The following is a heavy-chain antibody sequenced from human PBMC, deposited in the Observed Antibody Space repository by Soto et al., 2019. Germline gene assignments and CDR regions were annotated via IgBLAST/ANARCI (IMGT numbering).Heavy chain of an antibody. J-gene: IGHJ4*02. Sequence: ASLKVSCKASGYTFTIYGISWVRQAPGQGLEWMGWISAYNGNTNYAQKLQGRVTMTTDTSTSTAYMELRSLRAEDTAVYYCAKGYCSGGSCYYPFDYWGQGTLVTVSS. CDR3: AKGYCSGGSCYYPFDY. V-gene: IGHV1-18*01. CDR2: ISAYNGNT. CDR1: GYTFTIYG. D-gene: IGHD2-15*01.